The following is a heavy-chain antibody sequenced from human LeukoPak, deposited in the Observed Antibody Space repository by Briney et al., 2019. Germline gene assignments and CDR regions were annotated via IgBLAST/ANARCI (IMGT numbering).Heavy chain of an antibody. CDR3: ARRIQGMAPYYFDY. CDR2: ISGSGDST. CDR1: GFTFSSYA. D-gene: IGHD5-24*01. Sequence: QPGGSLRLSCAASGFTFSSYAMSWVRQAPGKGLEWVSAISGSGDSTNYADSVKGRFTISRDNAKNTLYLQMNSLRAEDTAVYYCARRIQGMAPYYFDYWGQGTLVTVSS. V-gene: IGHV3-23*01. J-gene: IGHJ4*02.